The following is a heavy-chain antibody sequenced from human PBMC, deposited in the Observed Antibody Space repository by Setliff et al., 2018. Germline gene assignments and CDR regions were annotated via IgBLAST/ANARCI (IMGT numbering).Heavy chain of an antibody. CDR2: IYTSWST. CDR1: GDSISSRRNY. Sequence: SETLSLTCTVSGDSISSRRNYWGWFRQPAGKELEWIGQIYTSWSTNYNPSLKSRVTISLDTSKNQFSLSLTSVTAEDTAVYYCARENGYCSGGACYFMFDYWGQGTLVTVSS. V-gene: IGHV4-61*09. J-gene: IGHJ4*02. D-gene: IGHD2-15*01. CDR3: ARENGYCSGGACYFMFDY.